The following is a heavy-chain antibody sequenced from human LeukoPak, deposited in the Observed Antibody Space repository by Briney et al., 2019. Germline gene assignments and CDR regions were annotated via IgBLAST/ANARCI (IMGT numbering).Heavy chain of an antibody. Sequence: SETLSLTCTVSVGSISSTSFYWGWIRQTPGKGLEWIGSIYYTGRTHYNPSLKSRVTISVDTSKNQFSLKLSSVTAADTAVYYCARELRFTNWYFDLWGRGTLVTVSS. CDR3: ARELRFTNWYFDL. CDR2: IYYTGRT. D-gene: IGHD3-10*01. V-gene: IGHV4-39*07. CDR1: VGSISSTSFY. J-gene: IGHJ2*01.